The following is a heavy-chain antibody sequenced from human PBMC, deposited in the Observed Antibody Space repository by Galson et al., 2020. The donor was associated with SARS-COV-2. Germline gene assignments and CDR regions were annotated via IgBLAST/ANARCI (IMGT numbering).Heavy chain of an antibody. D-gene: IGHD1-26*01. J-gene: IGHJ4*02. V-gene: IGHV4-30-2*01. CDR1: GGSISSGSYS. Sequence: PSETLSLTCAVSGGSISSGSYSWSWIRQPPGKGLAWIGYTYNSGNTYYNPSLKSRVTISVDRSKNQFSLKLNAVTAADTAVYYCARGQQNELLTPFDFWGQGTLVTVSS. CDR2: TYNSGNT. CDR3: ARGQQNELLTPFDF.